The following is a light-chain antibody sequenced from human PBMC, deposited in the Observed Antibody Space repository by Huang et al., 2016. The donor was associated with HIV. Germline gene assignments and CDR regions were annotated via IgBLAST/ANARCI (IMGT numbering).Light chain of an antibody. V-gene: IGKV3-15*01. CDR2: GAS. CDR1: QSVSTY. J-gene: IGKJ4*01. Sequence: EVVMTQSPVTLSLSPGERATLSCRASQSVSTYLAWYQQKPGQAPRLLIYGASTRATNIPARFSGSGSGTEFTLTISSLQSEDFAIYYCQQYNDWPTLTFGGGTKVEIK. CDR3: QQYNDWPTLT.